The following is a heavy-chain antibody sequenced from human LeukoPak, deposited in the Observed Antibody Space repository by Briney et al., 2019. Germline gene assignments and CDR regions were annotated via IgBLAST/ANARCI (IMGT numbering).Heavy chain of an antibody. CDR2: ISISSIIR. CDR3: ARDSDTAMVYCDY. Sequence: GGSLTLSCAPSGLTFYSYSMNWVRQATEKGLEWVSYISISSIIRYYADSVKGRFTISRDNAKNSLYLQINSLRDEDTAVYYCARDSDTAMVYCDYWGQGTLVTVSS. D-gene: IGHD5-18*01. CDR1: GLTFYSYS. J-gene: IGHJ4*02. V-gene: IGHV3-48*02.